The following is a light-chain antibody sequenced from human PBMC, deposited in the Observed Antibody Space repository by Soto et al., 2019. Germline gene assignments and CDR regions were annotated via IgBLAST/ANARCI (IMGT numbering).Light chain of an antibody. Sequence: ILMTQSPATLSVSPGESATLSRRASQNIYYNVAWYQQRPGQAPRLLIYRASTRAPGVPARFSGSGSGTEFTLTISSLQPEDFTVYSCLQYHNLWAFGQGTKVDIK. CDR3: LQYHNLWA. CDR1: QNIYYN. CDR2: RAS. V-gene: IGKV3-15*01. J-gene: IGKJ1*01.